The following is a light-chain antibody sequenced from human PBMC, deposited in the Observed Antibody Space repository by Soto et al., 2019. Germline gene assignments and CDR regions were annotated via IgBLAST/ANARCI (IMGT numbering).Light chain of an antibody. CDR2: GAS. CDR1: QSVSSNY. V-gene: IGKV3-20*01. CDR3: QQYATSARLT. Sequence: EIVLTQSPGTLSWSPGERATLSCRASQSVSSNYLAWYQQKPGQAPRLLIYGASSRANGIPDRFSGSGSGTDFTLTINRLEPEDFAVYYWQQYATSARLTFGPGTKVDI. J-gene: IGKJ3*01.